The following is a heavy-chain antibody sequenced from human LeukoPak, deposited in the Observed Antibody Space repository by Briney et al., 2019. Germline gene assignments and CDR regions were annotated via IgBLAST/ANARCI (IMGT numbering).Heavy chain of an antibody. CDR2: IYTSGST. V-gene: IGHV4-4*07. D-gene: IGHD3-9*01. Sequence: KPSETLSLTCAVYGGSFSSYYWSWIRQPAGKGLEWIGRIYTSGSTNYNPSLKSRVTMSVDTSKNQFSLKLSSVTAADTAVYYCARDRSYDILTGYLNNWFDPWGQGTLVTVSS. CDR1: GGSFSSYY. J-gene: IGHJ5*02. CDR3: ARDRSYDILTGYLNNWFDP.